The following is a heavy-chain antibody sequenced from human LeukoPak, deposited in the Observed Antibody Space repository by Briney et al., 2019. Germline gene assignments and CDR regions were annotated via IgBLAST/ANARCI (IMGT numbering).Heavy chain of an antibody. V-gene: IGHV3-23*01. CDR3: ARGEVNPENYYDSSEGFDP. D-gene: IGHD3-22*01. CDR1: GFTFSSYA. CDR2: ISGSGGST. Sequence: GGSLRLSCAASGFTFSSYAMSWVRQAPGKGLEWVSAISGSGGSTYYADSVKGRFTISRDNSKNTLYLQMNSLRAEDTAVYYCARGEVNPENYYDSSEGFDPWGQGTLVTVSS. J-gene: IGHJ5*02.